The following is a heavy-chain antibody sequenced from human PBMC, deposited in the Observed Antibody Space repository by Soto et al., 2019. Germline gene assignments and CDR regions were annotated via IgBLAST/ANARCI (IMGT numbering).Heavy chain of an antibody. CDR1: GGTFSSYA. Sequence: SVKVSCKASGGTFSSYAISCVRQAPGQGLEWMGGIIPIFGTANYAQKFQGRVTITADESTSTAYMELSSLRSEDTAVYYCARGKNYYDDLDYFDYWGQGTLVTVSS. CDR2: IIPIFGTA. V-gene: IGHV1-69*13. J-gene: IGHJ4*02. CDR3: ARGKNYYDDLDYFDY. D-gene: IGHD3-22*01.